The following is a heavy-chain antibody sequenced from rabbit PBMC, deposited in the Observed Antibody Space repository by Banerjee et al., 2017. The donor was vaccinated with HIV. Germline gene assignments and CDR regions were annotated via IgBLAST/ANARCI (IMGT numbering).Heavy chain of an antibody. Sequence: QSLEESGGDLVKPGASLTLTCTASGFDLSSSYYICWVRQAPGKGLEWIACIYAGSSGSTYYASWAKGRFTISKTSSTTVTLQMTSLTAADTATYLCARDLAGVIGWNFNFWGQGTLVTVS. D-gene: IGHD4-1*01. V-gene: IGHV1S40*01. J-gene: IGHJ6*01. CDR1: GFDLSSSYY. CDR2: IYAGSSGST. CDR3: ARDLAGVIGWNFNF.